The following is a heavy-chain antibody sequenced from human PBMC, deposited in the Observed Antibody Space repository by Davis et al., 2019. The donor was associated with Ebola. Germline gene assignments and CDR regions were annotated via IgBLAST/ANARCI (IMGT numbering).Heavy chain of an antibody. D-gene: IGHD6-19*01. Sequence: ASVKVSCKASGYTFAHYGVTWVRQAPGQGLEWMGRINPNSDGTNYAQKFQGRVTMTRDTSISTAYMELSRLRSDDTAVYYCARGIMALAGSWWFDPWGQGTLVTVSS. CDR3: ARGIMALAGSWWFDP. V-gene: IGHV1-2*06. J-gene: IGHJ5*02. CDR1: GYTFAHYG. CDR2: INPNSDGT.